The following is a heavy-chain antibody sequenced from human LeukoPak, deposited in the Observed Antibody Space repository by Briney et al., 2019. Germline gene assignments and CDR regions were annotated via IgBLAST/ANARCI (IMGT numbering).Heavy chain of an antibody. Sequence: ASVKVSCKASGYTFTSYGISWVRQAPGQGLEWMGWISAYNGNTNYAQKLQGRVTMTTDTSTSTAYMELRSLRSDDTAVYYCARLHPGYSYAVGYYCYYMDVWGKGTTVTVSS. J-gene: IGHJ6*03. V-gene: IGHV1-18*01. CDR1: GYTFTSYG. CDR3: ARLHPGYSYAVGYYCYYMDV. D-gene: IGHD5-18*01. CDR2: ISAYNGNT.